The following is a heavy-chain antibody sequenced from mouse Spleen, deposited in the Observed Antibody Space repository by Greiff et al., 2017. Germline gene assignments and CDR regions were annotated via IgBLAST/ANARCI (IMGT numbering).Heavy chain of an antibody. V-gene: IGHV14-4*01. CDR2: IDPENGDT. CDR1: GFNIKDDY. CDR3: TTARSRYYFDY. Sequence: VQLQQSGAELVRPGASVKLSCTASGFNIKDDYMHWVKQRPEQGLEWIGWIDPENGDTEYASKFQGKATITADTSSNTAYLQLSSLTSEDTAVYYCTTARSRYYFDYWGQGTTLTVSS. J-gene: IGHJ2*01. D-gene: IGHD3-1*01.